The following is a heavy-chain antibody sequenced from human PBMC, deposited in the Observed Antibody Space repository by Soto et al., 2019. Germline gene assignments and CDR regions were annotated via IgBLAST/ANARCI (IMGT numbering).Heavy chain of an antibody. CDR3: AKDLPGSYSSFDY. J-gene: IGHJ4*02. Sequence: PGGSLRLSCAASGVAFSSYAMSWVRQAPGKGLEWVSAISGSGGSTYYADSVKGRFTISRDNSKNALYLQMNSLRAEDTAVYYCAKDLPGSYSSFDYWGQGTLVTLSS. V-gene: IGHV3-23*01. D-gene: IGHD1-26*01. CDR1: GVAFSSYA. CDR2: ISGSGGST.